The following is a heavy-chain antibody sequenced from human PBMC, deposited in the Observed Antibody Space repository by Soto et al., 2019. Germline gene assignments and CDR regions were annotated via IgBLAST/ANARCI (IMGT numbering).Heavy chain of an antibody. CDR1: GVTFSDYA. CDR3: AKEGGLSGSYYISSSYYFDY. V-gene: IGHV3-30*18. J-gene: IGHJ4*02. D-gene: IGHD1-26*01. Sequence: VQLVESGGGVVQPGRSLRLSCEVTGVTFSDYAMHWVRQAPGKGLEWVAVISYDGSNTYYADSVKGRFTISRDNSKNTLYLQMNSLRAEDTSVYYCAKEGGLSGSYYISSSYYFDYWGQGTLVTVSS. CDR2: ISYDGSNT.